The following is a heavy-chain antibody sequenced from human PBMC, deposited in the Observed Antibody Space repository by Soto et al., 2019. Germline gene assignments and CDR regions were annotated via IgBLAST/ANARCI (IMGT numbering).Heavy chain of an antibody. Sequence: PGGSLRLSCAASGFTFSNYPMSWVRQVPGKGLEWVSYISSSSSTIYYADSVKGRFTISRDNAKNSLYLQMNSLRAEDTAVYYCARDRDFWSGYSGFDPWGQGTLLTVSS. CDR1: GFTFSNYP. D-gene: IGHD3-3*01. CDR3: ARDRDFWSGYSGFDP. J-gene: IGHJ5*02. CDR2: ISSSSSTI. V-gene: IGHV3-48*01.